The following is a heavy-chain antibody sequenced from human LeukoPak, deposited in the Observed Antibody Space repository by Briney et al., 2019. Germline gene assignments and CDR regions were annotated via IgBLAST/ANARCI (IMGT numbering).Heavy chain of an antibody. CDR1: GFTFSSYG. D-gene: IGHD6-19*01. CDR2: ISYDGSNK. V-gene: IGHV3-30*18. CDR3: AKDSSGWFDP. Sequence: GRSPRLSCAASGFTFSSYGMHWVRQAPGKGLEWVAVISYDGSNKYYADSVKGRFTISRDNFKNTLFLQMNSLRPEDTAVYYCAKDSSGWFDPWGQGTLVTVSS. J-gene: IGHJ5*02.